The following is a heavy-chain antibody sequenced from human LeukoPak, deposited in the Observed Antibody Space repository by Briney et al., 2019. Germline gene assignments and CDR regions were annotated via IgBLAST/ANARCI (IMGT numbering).Heavy chain of an antibody. Sequence: PGGSLRLSCAASGFTFSSYSMNWVRQAPGKGLEWVSSISSSSSYIYYADSVKGRFTISRDDAKNSLYLQMNSLRAEDTAVYYCASSTTMVRGVMIGWGQGTLVTVSS. D-gene: IGHD3-10*01. CDR1: GFTFSSYS. V-gene: IGHV3-21*01. CDR3: ASSTTMVRGVMIG. CDR2: ISSSSSYI. J-gene: IGHJ4*02.